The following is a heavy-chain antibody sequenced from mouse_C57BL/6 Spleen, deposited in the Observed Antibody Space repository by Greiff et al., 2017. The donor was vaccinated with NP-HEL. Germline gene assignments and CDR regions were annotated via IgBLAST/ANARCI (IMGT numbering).Heavy chain of an antibody. J-gene: IGHJ2*01. D-gene: IGHD2-1*01. V-gene: IGHV3-6*01. CDR3: ATYGNYRGLSY. Sequence: EVQLQESGPGLVKPSQSLSLTCSVTGYSITSGYYWNLIRQFPGNKLEWMGYISYDGSNNYNPSLKNRISITRDTTKNQFLLKLNTATTEDTATYYSATYGNYRGLSYWGQGTTLTVSS. CDR2: ISYDGSN. CDR1: GYSITSGYY.